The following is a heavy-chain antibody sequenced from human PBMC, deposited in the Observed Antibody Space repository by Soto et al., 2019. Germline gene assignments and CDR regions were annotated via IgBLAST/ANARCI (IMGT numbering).Heavy chain of an antibody. D-gene: IGHD2-2*01. CDR1: GYSFTSYW. J-gene: IGHJ6*02. V-gene: IGHV5-10-1*01. CDR3: ARLGCSSTCCYAHYYYGMDV. Sequence: PGESLKISCKGSGYSFTSYWISWVRQMPGKGLEWMGRIDPSDSYTNYSPSFQGHVTISADKSISPAYLQWSSLKASDTAMYYCARLGCSSTCCYAHYYYGMDVWGRGSTVTVSS. CDR2: IDPSDSYT.